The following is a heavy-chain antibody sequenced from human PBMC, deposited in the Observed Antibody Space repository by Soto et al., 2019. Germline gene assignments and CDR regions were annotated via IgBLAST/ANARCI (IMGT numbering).Heavy chain of an antibody. Sequence: EVQLVESGGDLVQPGGSLRLFCAASGFTFRSHWMSWVRQAPGKGLEWVANINQDGSEKYYVDSVKGRFSISRDNAKDSLYVQMNSLRAEDTAVYYCARGVRFQGRVFYLDHWGQGTLVTVSS. V-gene: IGHV3-7*01. J-gene: IGHJ4*02. CDR3: ARGVRFQGRVFYLDH. CDR1: GFTFRSHW. D-gene: IGHD3-3*01. CDR2: INQDGSEK.